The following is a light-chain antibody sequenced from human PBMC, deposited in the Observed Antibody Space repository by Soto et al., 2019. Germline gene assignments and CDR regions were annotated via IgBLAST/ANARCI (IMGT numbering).Light chain of an antibody. CDR2: VAS. Sequence: DIPTTPSASSLSESIRDRVTINCAASQSISRYLNWYQQKPGKAPNLLIYVASSLQSEVPSRFSGSGSGTDFTLTITSLQPEDFATYYCQQSYGTPITVGQGTRLEIK. V-gene: IGKV1-39*01. J-gene: IGKJ5*01. CDR3: QQSYGTPIT. CDR1: QSISRY.